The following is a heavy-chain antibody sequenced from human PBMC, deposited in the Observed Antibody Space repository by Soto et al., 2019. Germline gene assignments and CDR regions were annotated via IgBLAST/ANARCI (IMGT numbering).Heavy chain of an antibody. J-gene: IGHJ4*02. Sequence: SQTLSLTCTVSGGSISNSRYYWGCIRQPPGKGLEWIGSIYYSGSTYYNPSLKSRVTISVDTSKNQFSLKLSSVTAADTAVYYCARAEYNWNDPYYFDYWGQGTLVTVSS. CDR1: GGSISNSRYY. CDR3: ARAEYNWNDPYYFDY. V-gene: IGHV4-39*01. D-gene: IGHD1-1*01. CDR2: IYYSGST.